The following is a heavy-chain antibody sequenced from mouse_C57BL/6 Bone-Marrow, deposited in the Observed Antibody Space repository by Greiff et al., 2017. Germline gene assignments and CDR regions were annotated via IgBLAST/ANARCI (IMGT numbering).Heavy chain of an antibody. Sequence: VQLVESGPGLVKPSQSLFLTCSITGFPITSGYYWIWIRQSPGKPLEWMGYITHSGETFYNPSLQSPISITRETSKNQFFLQLNSVTTEDTAMYYCAGDSGSSLDYWGQGTTLTVSS. CDR1: GFPITSGYY. CDR2: ITHSGET. CDR3: AGDSGSSLDY. D-gene: IGHD1-1*01. J-gene: IGHJ2*01. V-gene: IGHV12-3*01.